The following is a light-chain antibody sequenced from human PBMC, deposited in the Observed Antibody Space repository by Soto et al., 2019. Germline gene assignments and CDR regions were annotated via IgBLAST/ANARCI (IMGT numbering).Light chain of an antibody. Sequence: QSALTRPASVSGSPGQSITISCTGTSSDVGGYNSVSWYQHHPGKAPKLMIYDVLNRPSGVSNRFSGSKSGNTASLTISGLQAEDEADYYCSSYTASGTLVVFGGGTKVTVL. J-gene: IGLJ2*01. CDR3: SSYTASGTLVV. V-gene: IGLV2-14*03. CDR2: DVL. CDR1: SSDVGGYNS.